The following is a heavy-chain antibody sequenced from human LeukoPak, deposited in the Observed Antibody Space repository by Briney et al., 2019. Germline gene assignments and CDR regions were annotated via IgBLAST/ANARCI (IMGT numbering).Heavy chain of an antibody. CDR1: GYTFTNYY. D-gene: IGHD1-20*01. J-gene: IGHJ4*02. CDR2: INPSGGST. Sequence: ASVKVSCKASGYTFTNYYMHWVRQAPGQGLEWMGIINPSGGSTTYPQKFQGRVTMTRDTSTSTVYMDLSSLRSDDTAIYYCARAGITGTFDSWGQGTLVTVSS. CDR3: ARAGITGTFDS. V-gene: IGHV1-46*01.